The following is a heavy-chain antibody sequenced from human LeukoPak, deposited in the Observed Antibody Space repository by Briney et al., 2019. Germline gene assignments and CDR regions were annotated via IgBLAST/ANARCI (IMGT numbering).Heavy chain of an antibody. CDR3: ARLSPGTTLD. CDR2: IFSSGST. J-gene: IGHJ4*02. Sequence: SETLSLTCTVSGGSISSSNFYWGWIHQPPGKGLEWIGSIFSSGSTYYNPSLKSRVTISVDTSKNQFSLKLSSVTAADTAVYYCARLSPGTTLDWGQGTLITVSS. CDR1: GGSISSSNFY. V-gene: IGHV4-39*01. D-gene: IGHD1-7*01.